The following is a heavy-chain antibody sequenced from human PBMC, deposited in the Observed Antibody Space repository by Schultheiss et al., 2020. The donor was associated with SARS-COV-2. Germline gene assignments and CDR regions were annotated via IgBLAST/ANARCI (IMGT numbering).Heavy chain of an antibody. CDR3: ARGAGVAYGSGSFDH. J-gene: IGHJ4*02. V-gene: IGHV5-51*01. CDR2: IYPGDSDT. D-gene: IGHD3-10*01. Sequence: GESLKISCKGSGYSFTDFWIGWVRQMPGKGLEWMGIIYPGDSDTRYSPSFQGQVTISADRSINIAYLQWSSLKTSDTAMYYCARGAGVAYGSGSFDHWGQGTLVTVSS. CDR1: GYSFTDFW.